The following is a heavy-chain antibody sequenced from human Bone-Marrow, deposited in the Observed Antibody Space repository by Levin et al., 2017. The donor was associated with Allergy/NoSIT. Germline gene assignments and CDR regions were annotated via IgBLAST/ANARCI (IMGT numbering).Heavy chain of an antibody. V-gene: IGHV1-69*13. D-gene: IGHD5-18*01. CDR1: GGTFSSYA. CDR2: IIPIFGTA. Sequence: ASVKVSCKASGGTFSSYAISWVRQAPGQGLEWMGGIIPIFGTANYAQKFQGRVTITADESTSTAYMELSSLRSEDTAVYYCARLHVDTAMVHNWFDPWGQGTLVTVSS. CDR3: ARLHVDTAMVHNWFDP. J-gene: IGHJ5*02.